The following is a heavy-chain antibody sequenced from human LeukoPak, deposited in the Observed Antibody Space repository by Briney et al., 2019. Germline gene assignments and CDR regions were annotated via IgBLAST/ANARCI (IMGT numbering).Heavy chain of an antibody. J-gene: IGHJ5*02. Sequence: SETLSLTCTVSGGSISSYYWSWIRQPAGKGLEWIGRIYTSGSTNYNPSLKSRVTMSVDTSKNQFSLKLSSVTAADTAVYYCARSGLLWFGELITDHIFDPWGQGTLVTVSS. V-gene: IGHV4-4*07. CDR1: GGSISSYY. CDR3: ARSGLLWFGELITDHIFDP. D-gene: IGHD3-10*01. CDR2: IYTSGST.